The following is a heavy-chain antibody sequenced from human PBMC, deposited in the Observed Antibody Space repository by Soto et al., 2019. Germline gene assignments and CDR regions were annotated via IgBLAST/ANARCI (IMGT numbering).Heavy chain of an antibody. J-gene: IGHJ6*01. CDR2: IYHSGST. CDR3: ARHLYYDISPGYLRPYHYYGMDV. V-gene: IGHV4-39*07. Sequence: SETLSLTCTVSGGSISSSTYYWGWIRQSPGKGLEWIGYIYHSGSTYYNPSLKSRVTISVDRSKNQFSLKLSSVTAADTAVYYCARHLYYDISPGYLRPYHYYGMDVWGQGTTVTVSS. CDR1: GGSISSSTYY. D-gene: IGHD3-9*01.